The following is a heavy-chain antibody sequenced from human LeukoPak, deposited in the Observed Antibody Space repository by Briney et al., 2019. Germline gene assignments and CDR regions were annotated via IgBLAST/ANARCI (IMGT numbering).Heavy chain of an antibody. CDR3: ARAPQRGYYPSAFDS. V-gene: IGHV4-61*02. CDR2: ISFGGRT. J-gene: IGHJ4*02. D-gene: IGHD3-22*01. Sequence: SETLSLTCSVSSDSMSAGDYYWSWVRQPAERGLEWIGRISFGGRTSYNPSLRRRVIISVDTSKNQFSLKLSSVTAADTAVYYCARAPQRGYYPSAFDSWGQGTLVTVSS. CDR1: SDSMSAGDYY.